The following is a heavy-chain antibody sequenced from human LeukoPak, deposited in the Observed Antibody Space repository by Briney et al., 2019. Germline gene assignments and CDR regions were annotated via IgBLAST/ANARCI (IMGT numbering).Heavy chain of an antibody. CDR3: ASVTYYYDAGDDY. CDR1: GFTFSSYA. Sequence: GGSLRLSCAASGFTFSSYAMHWVRQAPGKGLEWVAVISYDGSNKYYADSAKGRFTISRDNSKNTLYLQMNSLRAEDTAVYYCASVTYYYDAGDDYWGQGTLVTVSS. J-gene: IGHJ4*02. D-gene: IGHD3-22*01. V-gene: IGHV3-30-3*01. CDR2: ISYDGSNK.